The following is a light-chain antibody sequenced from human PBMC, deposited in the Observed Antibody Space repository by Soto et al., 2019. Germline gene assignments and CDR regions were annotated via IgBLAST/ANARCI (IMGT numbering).Light chain of an antibody. V-gene: IGLV2-14*01. CDR1: SSDVGSYNY. CDR2: EVS. Sequence: QSALAQPASVSGCPGLWITISGAGTSSDVGSYNYVSWYQLHPGKAPKLMIYEVSNRPSGVSNRFSGSKSGDTASLTISGLQAEDEADYYCSSYTTRTTLYVFGTGTKGTVL. J-gene: IGLJ1*01. CDR3: SSYTTRTTLYV.